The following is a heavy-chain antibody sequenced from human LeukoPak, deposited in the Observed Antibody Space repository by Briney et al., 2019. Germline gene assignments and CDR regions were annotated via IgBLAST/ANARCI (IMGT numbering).Heavy chain of an antibody. CDR2: INPSGGST. CDR3: AEGYCSSTSCYEWWFDP. V-gene: IGHV1-46*01. CDR1: GYTFTSYY. D-gene: IGHD2-2*01. Sequence: GASVKVSCKASGYTFTSYYMHWVRQAPGQGLKWMGIINPSGGSTSYAQKFQGRVTMTRDTSTSTVYMELSSLRSEDTAVYYCAEGYCSSTSCYEWWFDPWGQGTLVTVSS. J-gene: IGHJ5*02.